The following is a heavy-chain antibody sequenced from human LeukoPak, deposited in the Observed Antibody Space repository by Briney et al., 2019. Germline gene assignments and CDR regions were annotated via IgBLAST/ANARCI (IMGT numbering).Heavy chain of an antibody. J-gene: IGHJ4*02. Sequence: GGSLRLSCATSGFTFSSNGLHWVRQAPGKGLEWVAFIRYDGSNEYYADSVKGRFTISRDNSKNTLYLQMNSLRTEDTAVYYCAKTGYSGSAYGTWYFDYWGQRTLVTVSS. CDR1: GFTFSSNG. D-gene: IGHD5-12*01. CDR3: AKTGYSGSAYGTWYFDY. CDR2: IRYDGSNE. V-gene: IGHV3-30*02.